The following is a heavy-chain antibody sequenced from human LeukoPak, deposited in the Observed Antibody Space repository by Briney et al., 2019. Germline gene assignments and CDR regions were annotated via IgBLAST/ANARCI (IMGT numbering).Heavy chain of an antibody. CDR2: IGSSGSPT. Sequence: GRSLRLSCAASGFTFSSYAMHWVRQAPGKGLEWISYIGSSGSPTHYADSVRGRFTIFRDNAKNSLYLQMNSLRDDDTALYYCARRPYSDTSGRLSDVWGQGTTVTVSS. D-gene: IGHD3-22*01. CDR1: GFTFSSYA. J-gene: IGHJ6*02. CDR3: ARRPYSDTSGRLSDV. V-gene: IGHV3-48*02.